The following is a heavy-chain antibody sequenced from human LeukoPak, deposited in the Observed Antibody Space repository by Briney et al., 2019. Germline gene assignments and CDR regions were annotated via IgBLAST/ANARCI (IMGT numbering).Heavy chain of an antibody. CDR2: INPSGGST. J-gene: IGHJ4*02. CDR3: ARDAEYYYDSSGYYDY. CDR1: GYTFTSYY. D-gene: IGHD3-22*01. Sequence: ASVKVSCKASGYTFTSYYMHWVRQAPGQGLEWMGIINPSGGSTSYAQKFQGRVTMTRDTSTSTVYTELSSLRSEDTAVYYCARDAEYYYDSSGYYDYWGQGTLVTVSS. V-gene: IGHV1-46*01.